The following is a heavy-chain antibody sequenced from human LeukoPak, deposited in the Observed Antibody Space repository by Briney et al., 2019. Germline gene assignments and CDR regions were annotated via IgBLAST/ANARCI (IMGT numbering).Heavy chain of an antibody. D-gene: IGHD6-6*01. Sequence: PGGSLRLSCAGSGFTFSSTWMHWVRQAPQKGLGWVSLISGDGGTTTYADSVKGRFTISRDNAKKTLFLQMTSLRAEDTAVYYCATASHNNSYGDYWGQGTLVTVSS. CDR1: GFTFSSTW. V-gene: IGHV3-74*01. J-gene: IGHJ4*02. CDR3: ATASHNNSYGDY. CDR2: ISGDGGTT.